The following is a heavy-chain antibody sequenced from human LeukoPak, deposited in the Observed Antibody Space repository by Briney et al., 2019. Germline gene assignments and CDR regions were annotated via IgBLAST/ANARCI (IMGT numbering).Heavy chain of an antibody. CDR1: GGSISSGSYY. Sequence: SETLSLTCTVSGGSISSGSYYWSCIRQPAGKGLEWVGRMHTSGSTNYNPSLSSRVTISVDTSKNQFSLKLSSVTAADTAVYYCARGVVAAPQTFDYWGQGTLVAVSS. D-gene: IGHD2-15*01. J-gene: IGHJ4*02. V-gene: IGHV4-61*02. CDR2: MHTSGST. CDR3: ARGVVAAPQTFDY.